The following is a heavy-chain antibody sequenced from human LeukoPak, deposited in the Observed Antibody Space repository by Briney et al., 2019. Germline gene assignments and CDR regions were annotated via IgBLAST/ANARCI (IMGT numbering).Heavy chain of an antibody. J-gene: IGHJ4*02. Sequence: PSETLSLTCTVSGDSISSSNCYWGWIRQPPGKGLEWIGSIFYTGSSYYNQSLKSRVTISVDTSKNQFSLKLSSVTAADTAVYYCARGGYFDWLLDGSYFDYWGQGTLVTVSS. D-gene: IGHD3-9*01. CDR3: ARGGYFDWLLDGSYFDY. CDR1: GDSISSSNCY. V-gene: IGHV4-39*07. CDR2: IFYTGSS.